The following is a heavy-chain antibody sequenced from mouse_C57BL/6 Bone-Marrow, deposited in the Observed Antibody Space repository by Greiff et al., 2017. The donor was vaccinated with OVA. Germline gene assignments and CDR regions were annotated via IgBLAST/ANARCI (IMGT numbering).Heavy chain of an antibody. V-gene: IGHV1-78*01. CDR1: GYTFTDHT. J-gene: IGHJ1*03. D-gene: IGHD1-1*01. CDR2: IYPRDGST. CDR3: ASVYYYGSSSWYFDV. Sequence: VKLVESDAELVKPGASVKISCKVSGYTFTDHTIHWMKQRPEQGLEWIGYIYPRDGSTNDNEKFKGKATLTADKSSSTAYLQLNSLTSEDSAVYFCASVYYYGSSSWYFDVWGTGTTVTVSS.